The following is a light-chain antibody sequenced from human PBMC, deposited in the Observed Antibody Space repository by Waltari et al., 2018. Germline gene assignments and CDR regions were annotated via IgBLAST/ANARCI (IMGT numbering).Light chain of an antibody. J-gene: IGLJ3*02. Sequence: QSALTQPASVSGSPGQSITISCTGTSRDVGGSNYVSWYQQHPVRAPKPMIYDVTKRPSGVSTRFSGSKSGNTASLTISGLQDEDEADYYCCSYTSSRTWVFGGGTKLTVL. CDR3: CSYTSSRTWV. V-gene: IGLV2-14*03. CDR2: DVT. CDR1: SRDVGGSNY.